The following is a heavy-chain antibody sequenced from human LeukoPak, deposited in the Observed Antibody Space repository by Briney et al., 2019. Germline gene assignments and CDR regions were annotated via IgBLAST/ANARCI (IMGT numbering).Heavy chain of an antibody. CDR1: GYTFTSYG. J-gene: IGHJ4*02. Sequence: ASVKVSCKASGYTFTSYGISWVRQAPGQGLEWMGWISAYNGNTNYAQKLQGRVTMTTDTSTSTAYMELRSLRSDDTAVYYCARDLSSWTFPAGHFDYWGQGTLVTVSS. D-gene: IGHD3-10*01. CDR2: ISAYNGNT. V-gene: IGHV1-18*01. CDR3: ARDLSSWTFPAGHFDY.